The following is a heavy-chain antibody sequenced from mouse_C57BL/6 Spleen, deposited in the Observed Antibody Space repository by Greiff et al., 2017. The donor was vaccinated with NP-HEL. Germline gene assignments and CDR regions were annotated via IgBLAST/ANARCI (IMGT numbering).Heavy chain of an antibody. V-gene: IGHV3-6*01. D-gene: IGHD1-1*02. J-gene: IGHJ2*01. Sequence: EVQLQQSGPGLVKPSQSLSLTCSVTGYSITSGYYWNWIRQFPGNKLEWMGYISYDGSNNYNPSLKNRISITRDTSKNQFFLKLNSVTTEDTATYYCARERDGGYYFDYWGRGTTLTVSS. CDR1: GYSITSGYY. CDR2: ISYDGSN. CDR3: ARERDGGYYFDY.